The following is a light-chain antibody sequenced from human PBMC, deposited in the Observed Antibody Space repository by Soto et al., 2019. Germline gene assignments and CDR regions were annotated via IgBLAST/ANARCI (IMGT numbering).Light chain of an antibody. CDR3: QQSFKLPRT. J-gene: IGKJ1*01. Sequence: IQMTQSPSSLSASVGETITITCRASQSISSSLNWFQHSPGQPPNLLLFAASNLHAGVPPPFSGSGSGTSFSLTIGSLPPEEFATYYSQQSFKLPRTFGPGTRV. CDR1: QSISSS. V-gene: IGKV1-39*01. CDR2: AAS.